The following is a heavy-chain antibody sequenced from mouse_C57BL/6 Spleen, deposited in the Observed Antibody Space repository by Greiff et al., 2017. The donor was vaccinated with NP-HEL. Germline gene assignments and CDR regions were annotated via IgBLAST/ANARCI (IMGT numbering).Heavy chain of an antibody. V-gene: IGHV1-54*01. CDR1: GYAFTNYL. CDR3: ARVGDDGYYVWFAY. J-gene: IGHJ3*01. D-gene: IGHD2-3*01. CDR2: INPGSGGT. Sequence: QVQLQQSGAELVRPGTSVKVSCKASGYAFTNYLIEWVKQRPGQGLEWIGVINPGSGGTNYNEKFKGKATLTADKSSSTAYMQLSSLTSEDSAVYFCARVGDDGYYVWFAYWGQGTLVTVSA.